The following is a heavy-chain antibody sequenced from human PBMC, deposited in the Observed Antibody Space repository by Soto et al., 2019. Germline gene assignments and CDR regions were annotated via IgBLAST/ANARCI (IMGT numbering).Heavy chain of an antibody. CDR3: ARHPSARYYGSGTYPGPIDY. CDR2: IYPGDSDT. Sequence: GASLKISCKGSGYSFTNYWIGWVRQMPGKGLEWMGIIYPGDSDTRYSPSFQGQVTISADKSISTAYLQWSSLKASDTAMYYCARHPSARYYGSGTYPGPIDYLGQGTLVTVSS. V-gene: IGHV5-51*01. D-gene: IGHD3-10*01. CDR1: GYSFTNYW. J-gene: IGHJ4*02.